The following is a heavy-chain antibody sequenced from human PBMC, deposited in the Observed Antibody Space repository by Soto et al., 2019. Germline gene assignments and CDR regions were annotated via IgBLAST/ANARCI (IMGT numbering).Heavy chain of an antibody. D-gene: IGHD6-19*01. Sequence: GGSLRLSCAASGFTFSSYWMSWVRQAPGKGLEWVANIKQDGSEKYYVDSVKGRFTISRDNAKNSLYLQMNSLRAEDTAVYYCARSRISSGWYRDGDLSEYYFDYWGQGTLVTVSS. V-gene: IGHV3-7*05. J-gene: IGHJ4*02. CDR2: IKQDGSEK. CDR1: GFTFSSYW. CDR3: ARSRISSGWYRDGDLSEYYFDY.